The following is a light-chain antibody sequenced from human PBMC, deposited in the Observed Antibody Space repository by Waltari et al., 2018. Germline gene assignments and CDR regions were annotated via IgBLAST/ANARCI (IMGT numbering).Light chain of an antibody. CDR2: GNN. CDR1: GSNTGAGYD. CDR3: QSYDRSLSVV. V-gene: IGLV1-40*01. Sequence: QSALTQPPSVSGAPGQRVTISSTGSGSNTGAGYDVHWYQQFPGTVPKLLLSGNNNRPSGVPDRFSASKTGTSASLAITGLQAEDEADYYCQSYDRSLSVVFGGGTKLTVL. J-gene: IGLJ2*01.